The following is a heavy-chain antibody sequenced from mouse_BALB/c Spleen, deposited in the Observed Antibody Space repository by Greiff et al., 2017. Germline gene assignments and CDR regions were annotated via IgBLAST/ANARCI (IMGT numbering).Heavy chain of an antibody. V-gene: IGHV1-7*01. CDR3: AVYYGNLYAMDY. Sequence: VQRVESGAELAKPGASVKMSCKASGYTFTSYWMHWVKQRPGQGLEWIGYINPSTGYTEYNQKFKDKATLTADKSSSTAYMQLSSLTSEDSAVYYCAVYYGNLYAMDYWGQGTSVTVSS. J-gene: IGHJ4*01. CDR1: GYTFTSYW. D-gene: IGHD2-1*01. CDR2: INPSTGYT.